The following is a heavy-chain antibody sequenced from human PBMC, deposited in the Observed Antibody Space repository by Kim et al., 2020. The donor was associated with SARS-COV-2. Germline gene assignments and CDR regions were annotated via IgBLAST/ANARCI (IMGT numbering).Heavy chain of an antibody. Sequence: SETLSLTCSVSGGSITTGSYYWGWIRQPPGKGLEWIVSIYYGGTTYYNPSLKSRVTISVDTSKNQFSLKVNSVTAADAAVYYCARQDSGSVLWHFDYWGQGNLVTVSS. CDR2: IYYGGTT. CDR3: ARQDSGSVLWHFDY. D-gene: IGHD3-10*01. J-gene: IGHJ4*02. V-gene: IGHV4-39*01. CDR1: GGSITTGSYY.